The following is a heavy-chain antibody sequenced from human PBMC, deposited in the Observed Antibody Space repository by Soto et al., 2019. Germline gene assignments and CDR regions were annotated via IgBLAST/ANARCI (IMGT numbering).Heavy chain of an antibody. D-gene: IGHD1-1*01. CDR3: ARGRDEYKLGNV. CDR2: IHPSGST. CDR1: GGSLSDYY. J-gene: IGHJ6*02. V-gene: IGHV4-34*01. Sequence: SETLSLTCAVSGGSLSDYYWPWIRQSPGKGLEWIGEIHPSGSTYYNPSPRSRVTISVDTSKNQFSLKLTSLTAADTAIYYCARGRDEYKLGNVWGHGTTVTVSS.